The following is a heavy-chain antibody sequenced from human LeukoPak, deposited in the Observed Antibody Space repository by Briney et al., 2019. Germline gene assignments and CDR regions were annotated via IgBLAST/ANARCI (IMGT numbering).Heavy chain of an antibody. J-gene: IGHJ1*01. D-gene: IGHD2-2*01. Sequence: SVNVSCKASVGTFSSYAISWVRQAPGQGLEWMGGIIPIFGTANYAQKFQGRVTITADESTSTAYMELSSLRSEDTAVYYCARVDSDLQYMPPAEYFQHWGQGTLVTVSS. CDR2: IIPIFGTA. CDR1: VGTFSSYA. CDR3: ARVDSDLQYMPPAEYFQH. V-gene: IGHV1-69*13.